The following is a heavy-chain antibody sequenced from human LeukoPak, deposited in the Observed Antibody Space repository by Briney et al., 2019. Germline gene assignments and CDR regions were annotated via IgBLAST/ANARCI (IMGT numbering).Heavy chain of an antibody. CDR3: ARYDVGWYYFDY. Sequence: SETLSLTCAVYDEPFSTYYWTWIRQPPGKGLEWIGHINHSGSSNYNPSLKSRVTISVDTSKNQFSLKLSSVTAADTAVYYCARYDVGWYYFDYWGQGTLVTVSS. CDR1: DEPFSTYY. J-gene: IGHJ4*02. D-gene: IGHD6-19*01. V-gene: IGHV4-34*01. CDR2: INHSGSS.